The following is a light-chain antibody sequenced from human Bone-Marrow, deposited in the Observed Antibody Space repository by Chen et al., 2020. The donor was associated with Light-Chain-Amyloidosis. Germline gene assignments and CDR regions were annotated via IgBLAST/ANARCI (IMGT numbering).Light chain of an antibody. CDR1: SSDVGGYKY. Sequence: QSALTQPASVAGSPGQSITISCPGISSDVGGYKYVSWYQQHPGKAPKLMIYEVSNRPSGVSLRFSASKSGSTASLTISGLQAEDEATYYCTSYTSDSTWVFGGGTKLTVL. CDR2: EVS. J-gene: IGLJ3*02. V-gene: IGLV2-14*01. CDR3: TSYTSDSTWV.